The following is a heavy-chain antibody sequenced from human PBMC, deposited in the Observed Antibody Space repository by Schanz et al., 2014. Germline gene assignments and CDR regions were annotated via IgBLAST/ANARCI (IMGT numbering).Heavy chain of an antibody. CDR2: IIPITGIT. J-gene: IGHJ4*02. Sequence: QVQLVQSGAEVKKPGSSVKVSCKASGDTFRSYTINWVRHAPGQGLEWMGRIIPITGITNYAQKFQGRVTFTADKSTSTAYMELSGLTSDDTAVYFCARDPYGKNSGDFDYWGQGTLVTVSS. CDR3: ARDPYGKNSGDFDY. D-gene: IGHD4-17*01. V-gene: IGHV1-69*08. CDR1: GDTFRSYT.